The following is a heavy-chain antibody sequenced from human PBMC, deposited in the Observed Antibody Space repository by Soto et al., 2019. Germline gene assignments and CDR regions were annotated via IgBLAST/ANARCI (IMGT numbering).Heavy chain of an antibody. CDR3: ARERAVAGTCFDY. V-gene: IGHV1-2*02. CDR1: GYTFTGYY. J-gene: IGHJ4*02. D-gene: IGHD6-19*01. CDR2: INPDSGGT. Sequence: ASVKVSFKASGYTFTGYYMHWVRQAPGQGLEWMGWINPDSGGTNYAQKFQGRVTMTRDTSISTAYMELSRLRSDDTAVYYCARERAVAGTCFDYWGQGTLVTVSS.